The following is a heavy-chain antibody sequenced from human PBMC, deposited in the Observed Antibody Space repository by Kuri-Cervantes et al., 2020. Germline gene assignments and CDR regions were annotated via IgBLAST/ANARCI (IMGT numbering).Heavy chain of an antibody. V-gene: IGHV1-2*02. CDR3: ARAPHRPSRRPIAVAGNWYFDL. CDR2: INPNSGGT. D-gene: IGHD6-19*01. J-gene: IGHJ2*01. CDR1: GYTFTSYY. Sequence: ASVKVSCKASGYTFTSYYMHWVRQAPGQGLEWMGWINPNSGGTNYAQKFQGRVTMTRNTSISTAYMELSSLRSEDTAVYYCARAPHRPSRRPIAVAGNWYFDLWGRGTLVTVSS.